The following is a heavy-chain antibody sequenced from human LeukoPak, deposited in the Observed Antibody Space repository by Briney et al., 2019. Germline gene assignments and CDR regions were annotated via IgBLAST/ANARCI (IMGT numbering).Heavy chain of an antibody. CDR1: GGSIRSYY. V-gene: IGHV4-59*01. J-gene: IGHJ4*02. Sequence: SETLSLTCTVSGGSIRSYYWSWIRQPPGKGLEWIGYIYYSGSTNYNPSLKSRVTISVDTSKNQLSLKLSSVTAADTAVYYCARGGFFLDYWGQGTLVTVSS. CDR3: ARGGFFLDY. CDR2: IYYSGST. D-gene: IGHD3-10*01.